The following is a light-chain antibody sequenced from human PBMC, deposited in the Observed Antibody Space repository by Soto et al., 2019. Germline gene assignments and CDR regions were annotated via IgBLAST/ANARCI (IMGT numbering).Light chain of an antibody. V-gene: IGKV3-20*01. CDR3: QQYGTSPWT. CDR2: IAS. J-gene: IGKJ1*01. CDR1: QSVNSDY. Sequence: EIVLTQSPGTLSLFPGERATLSCRATQSVNSDYLAWYQQKPGQAPRLLIYIASRRPTGIPDRFSGSGSGTDFTLTISRLEPEDFAVYYCQQYGTSPWTFGQGTKVEIK.